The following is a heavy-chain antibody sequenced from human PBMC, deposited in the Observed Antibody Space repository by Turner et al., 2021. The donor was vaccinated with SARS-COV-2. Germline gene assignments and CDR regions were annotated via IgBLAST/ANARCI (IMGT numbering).Heavy chain of an antibody. CDR2: ISGGGGSI. J-gene: IGHJ6*02. V-gene: IGHV3-23*01. CDR3: AKDLTFIVVNDVVDA. Sequence: EVQLLESGGGLVQPGGSLSLSFVASGFRFNTFALSWVRQAPGKGLEWVSAISGGGGSISYADSVKGRFAISRDNSKNTLYLQMNSLRAEDTAVYYCAKDLTFIVVNDVVDAWGQGTTVTVSS. D-gene: IGHD2-2*01. CDR1: GFRFNTFA.